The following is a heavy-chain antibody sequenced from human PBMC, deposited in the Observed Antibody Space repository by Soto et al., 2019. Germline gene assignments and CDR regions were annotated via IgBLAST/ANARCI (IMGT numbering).Heavy chain of an antibody. CDR1: VFTFSSYA. CDR3: AREEMYYHFWSDKNWFEP. D-gene: IGHD3-3*01. J-gene: IGHJ5*02. CDR2: ISYDGSNK. V-gene: IGHV3-30-3*01. Sequence: PVGSLRLSCASSVFTFSSYAMHCVRHSPGKWLEWVAVISYDGSNKYYADSVKGRFTISRDNSKNTLYLQMNSLRAEDTAVYYCAREEMYYHFWSDKNWFEPWGQGTLVTVSS.